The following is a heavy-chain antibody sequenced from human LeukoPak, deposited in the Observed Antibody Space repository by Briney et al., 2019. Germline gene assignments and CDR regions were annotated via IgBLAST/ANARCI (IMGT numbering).Heavy chain of an antibody. CDR1: GFTFSSYG. Sequence: GRSLRLSCAASGFTFSSYGMHWVRQAPGKGLEWVAVIWYDGSNKYYADSVKGRFTISRDNSKNTLYLQMNSLRAEDTAVYYCARDSHYYGSGSNKFDPWGQGTLVTVSS. J-gene: IGHJ5*02. CDR3: ARDSHYYGSGSNKFDP. CDR2: IWYDGSNK. V-gene: IGHV3-33*01. D-gene: IGHD3-10*01.